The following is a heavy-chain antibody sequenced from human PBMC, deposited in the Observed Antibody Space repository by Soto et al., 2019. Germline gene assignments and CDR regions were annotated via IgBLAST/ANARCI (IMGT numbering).Heavy chain of an antibody. J-gene: IGHJ6*02. CDR1: GFTFSSYW. D-gene: IGHD2-15*01. CDR3: AIDPSGWVDV. CDR2: MNEDGGTT. Sequence: EVQLVESGGGLVRPGGSLRLSCAASGFTFSSYWMHWVRQAPVKRLVWVSRMNEDGGTTDYADSVKGRFTISRDKAKNTLYLQLHSLRDEETAVYDTAIDPSGWVDVCGQGATGTVSS. V-gene: IGHV3-74*02.